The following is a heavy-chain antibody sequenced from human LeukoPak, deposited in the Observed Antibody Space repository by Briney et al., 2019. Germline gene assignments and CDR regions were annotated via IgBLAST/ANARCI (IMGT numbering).Heavy chain of an antibody. J-gene: IGHJ3*02. CDR3: AGLPLSMGAFDI. V-gene: IGHV4-34*01. Sequence: SETLTLTCAVYGGSFSGYYWSWIRQPPGKGLEWIVSIYYSGSTYYNPSLKSRVTISVDTSKNQFSLKLSSVTAADTAVYYCAGLPLSMGAFDIWGQGTMVTVSS. CDR1: GGSFSGYY. CDR2: IYYSGST.